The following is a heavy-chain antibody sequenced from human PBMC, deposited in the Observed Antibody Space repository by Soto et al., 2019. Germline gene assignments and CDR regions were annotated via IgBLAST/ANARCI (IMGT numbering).Heavy chain of an antibody. CDR3: ARVSTVTNLDY. D-gene: IGHD4-17*01. CDR1: GASIGASY. J-gene: IGHJ4*01. Sequence: QVQLQESGPRLVKPSETLSLTCTVSGASIGASYWSWIRQSSRKGLEWMGYIFYSGSTNYSPSLNSRVSMTVDSSKNQVSLTLSSVTAADTAVYYCARVSTVTNLDYWGHGMLVTVSS. CDR2: IFYSGST. V-gene: IGHV4-59*01.